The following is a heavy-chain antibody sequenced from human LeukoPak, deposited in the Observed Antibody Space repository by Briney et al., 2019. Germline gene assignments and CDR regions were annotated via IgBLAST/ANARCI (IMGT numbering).Heavy chain of an antibody. CDR1: HGSISRYY. Sequence: PSETLSLTCIVSHGSISRYYWSWIRQPPGKGLEWIGHIHYSGSTEYSPSLKSRVTISVDTSENQVSLKVTSVTAADTAVYYCARLQNRGFDYGYDDAFDVWGQGTMVTVSS. CDR2: IHYSGST. V-gene: IGHV4-59*08. D-gene: IGHD5-18*01. J-gene: IGHJ3*01. CDR3: ARLQNRGFDYGYDDAFDV.